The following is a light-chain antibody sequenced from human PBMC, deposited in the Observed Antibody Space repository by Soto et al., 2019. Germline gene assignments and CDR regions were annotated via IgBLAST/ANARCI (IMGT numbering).Light chain of an antibody. CDR2: VNSDGSH. V-gene: IGLV4-69*01. CDR3: QTWGTGSWV. Sequence: QLVLTQSPSASASLGASVRLTCTLSSGHSIYAIAWHQQQPEKGPRFLMKVNSDGSHSKGDGIPDRFSGSSSGAERYLFISSLQSEDEADYYCQTWGTGSWVFGGGTKLTVL. J-gene: IGLJ3*02. CDR1: SGHSIYA.